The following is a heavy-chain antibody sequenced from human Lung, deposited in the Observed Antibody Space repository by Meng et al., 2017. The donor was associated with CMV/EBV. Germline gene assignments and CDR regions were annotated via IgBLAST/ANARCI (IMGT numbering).Heavy chain of an antibody. V-gene: IGHV3-49*04. CDR1: GFTFGDYS. CDR2: IRSKGYGGTI. D-gene: IGHD6-19*01. CDR3: TRGNSSGI. J-gene: IGHJ4*02. Sequence: SCRASGFTFGDYSMSWVRQAPGKGLEWVCFIRSKGYGGTIEYVDSVKGRFTISRDDSKGIAYLEMNSLKTEETAVYYWTRGNSSGIWGQGTMVTVSS.